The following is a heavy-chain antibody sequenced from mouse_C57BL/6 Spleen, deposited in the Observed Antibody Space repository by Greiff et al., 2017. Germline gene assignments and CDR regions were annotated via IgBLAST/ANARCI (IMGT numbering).Heavy chain of an antibody. CDR3: ARRDYYCSSYYDD. V-gene: IGHV1-72*01. CDR2: IDPNSGGT. D-gene: IGHD1-1*01. CDR1: GYTFTSYW. J-gene: IGHJ2*01. Sequence: QVQLQQPGAELVEPGASVKLSCTASGYTFTSYWVHWVKQRPGRGLEWIGRIDPNSGGTKYNEKFKSKATRTVDKPSSTDYMQLSSRTYADSSVYYCARRDYYCSSYYDDWGQGTTLTVST.